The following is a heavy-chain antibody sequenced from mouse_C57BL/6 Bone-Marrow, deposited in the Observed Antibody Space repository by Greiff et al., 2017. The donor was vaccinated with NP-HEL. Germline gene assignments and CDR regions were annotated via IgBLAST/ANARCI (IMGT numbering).Heavy chain of an antibody. CDR1: GYTFTSYW. D-gene: IGHD4-1*01. Sequence: QVQLQQPGAELVKPGASVKMSCKASGYTFTSYWITWVKQRPGQGLEWIGDIYPGSGSTNYNEKFKSKATLPVDTSSSTAFMQLSSLTSEASAVFCCAKGPNRETYYYAMYYWGPGAAVTVS. V-gene: IGHV1-55*01. J-gene: IGHJ4*01. CDR2: IYPGSGST. CDR3: AKGPNRETYYYAMYY.